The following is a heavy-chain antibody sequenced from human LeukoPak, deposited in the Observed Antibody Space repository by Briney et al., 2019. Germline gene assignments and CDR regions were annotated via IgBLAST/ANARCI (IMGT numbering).Heavy chain of an antibody. CDR1: GFTFSSYS. CDR2: ISSSSSYI. J-gene: IGHJ4*02. CDR3: ARGAVLWFGEQRYYFDY. V-gene: IGHV3-21*01. Sequence: PGGSLRLSCAASGFTFSSYSMNWVRQAPGKGLEWVSSISSSSSYIYYADSVKGRFTISRDNSKNTLYLQMNSLRAEDTAVYYCARGAVLWFGEQRYYFDYWGQGTLVTVSS. D-gene: IGHD3-10*01.